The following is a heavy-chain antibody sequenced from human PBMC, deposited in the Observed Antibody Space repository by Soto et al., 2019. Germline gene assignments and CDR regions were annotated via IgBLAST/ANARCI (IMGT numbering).Heavy chain of an antibody. V-gene: IGHV4-61*01. CDR3: ARGNIAASGTKFDP. D-gene: IGHD6-13*01. CDR1: GDSVTSRSYY. CDR2: IYYSGNI. Sequence: QVQLQESGPGLVKPSETLSLTCTVSGDSVTSRSYYWTWVRQPPGKGLEWIGYIYYSGNINYNPSLKSRFTISVDTSTNQFSLKLTSVTAADTAIYYCARGNIAASGTKFDPWGHGILVTVSS. J-gene: IGHJ5*02.